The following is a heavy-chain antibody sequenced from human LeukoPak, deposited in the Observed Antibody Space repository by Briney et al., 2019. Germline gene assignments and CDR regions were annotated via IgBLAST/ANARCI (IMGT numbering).Heavy chain of an antibody. V-gene: IGHV4-34*01. D-gene: IGHD1-14*01. CDR1: GGSFSGYY. Sequence: SETLSLTCAVYGGSFSGYYWSWIRQPPGKGLEWIGEINHSGSTDYNPSLKSRVTISVDTSKNQFSLKLSSVTAADTAVYYCARGRWAGNQFDYWGQGTLVTVSS. CDR3: ARGRWAGNQFDY. CDR2: INHSGST. J-gene: IGHJ4*02.